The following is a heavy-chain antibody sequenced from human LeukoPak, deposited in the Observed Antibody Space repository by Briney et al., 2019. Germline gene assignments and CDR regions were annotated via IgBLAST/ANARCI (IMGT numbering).Heavy chain of an antibody. CDR1: GGTFISYA. Sequence: SVKVSFKASGGTFISYAISWVRQAPGQGGEWMGGIIPIFGTANYTQKFQGRVTITADESTSTAYMELSSLRSEDTAVYYCARAGGITMVRGVPYYYYYYGMDVWGKGTTVTVSS. CDR3: ARAGGITMVRGVPYYYYYYGMDV. D-gene: IGHD3-10*01. V-gene: IGHV1-69*13. CDR2: IIPIFGTA. J-gene: IGHJ6*04.